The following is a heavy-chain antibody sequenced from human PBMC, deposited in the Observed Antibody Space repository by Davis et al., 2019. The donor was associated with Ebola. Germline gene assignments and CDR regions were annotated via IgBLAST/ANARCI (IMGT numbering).Heavy chain of an antibody. J-gene: IGHJ4*02. D-gene: IGHD5-12*01. Sequence: PSETLSLTCTVSGGSISSYYWSWIRQPPGKGLEWIGYIYYSGSTNYNPSLKSRVTISVETSKNQFSLKLSSVTAADTAVYYCARVGYSGYEGFGYYFDYWGQGTLVTVSS. V-gene: IGHV4-59*01. CDR2: IYYSGST. CDR1: GGSISSYY. CDR3: ARVGYSGYEGFGYYFDY.